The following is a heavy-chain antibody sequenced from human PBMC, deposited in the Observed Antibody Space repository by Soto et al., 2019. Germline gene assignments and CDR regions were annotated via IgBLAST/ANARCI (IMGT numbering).Heavy chain of an antibody. Sequence: GGSLRLSCAASGFTFSSYAMHWVRQAPGKGLEWVAVISYDGSNKYYADSVKGRFTISRDNSKNTLYLQMNSLRAEDTAVYYCARDGYSGYYFDYWGQGTLVTVSS. CDR3: ARDGYSGYYFDY. V-gene: IGHV3-30-3*01. D-gene: IGHD5-12*01. CDR1: GFTFSSYA. J-gene: IGHJ4*02. CDR2: ISYDGSNK.